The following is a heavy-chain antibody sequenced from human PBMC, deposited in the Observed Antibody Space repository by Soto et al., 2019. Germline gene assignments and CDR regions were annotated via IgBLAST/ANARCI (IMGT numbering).Heavy chain of an antibody. V-gene: IGHV1-69*01. CDR1: GGTFSSYA. CDR3: ASNTDVAAAGIWWAY. Sequence: QVQLVQSGAEVKKPGSSVNFSCKASGGTFSSYAISWVRQAPGQAHEWMGGIIPIFGTANYAKKFQGRVTITADESTSAAYRAPSSLRSEATAVYNCASNTDVAAAGIWWAYRGQGTLVTVSS. D-gene: IGHD6-13*01. J-gene: IGHJ4*02. CDR2: IIPIFGTA.